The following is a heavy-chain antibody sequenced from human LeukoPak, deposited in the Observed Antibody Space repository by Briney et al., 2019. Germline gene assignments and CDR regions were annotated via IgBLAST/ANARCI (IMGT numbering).Heavy chain of an antibody. J-gene: IGHJ4*02. Sequence: GGSLRLSCAASGFTFSRYGMHWVRQAPGKGLEWVAVIWYDGSNEYYADSVKGRFTIFRDNSKNTLHLQMNSLRAEDTAVYYCARPLVGDALDYWGQGALVTVSS. CDR2: IWYDGSNE. D-gene: IGHD1-26*01. CDR3: ARPLVGDALDY. CDR1: GFTFSRYG. V-gene: IGHV3-33*01.